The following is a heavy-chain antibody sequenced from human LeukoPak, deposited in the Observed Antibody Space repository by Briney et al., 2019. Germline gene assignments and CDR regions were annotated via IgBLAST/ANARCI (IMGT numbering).Heavy chain of an antibody. D-gene: IGHD1-1*01. CDR1: GFTFSSYG. J-gene: IGHJ4*02. V-gene: IGHV3-30*19. Sequence: GGSLRLSCAASGFTFSSYGMHWVRQAPGKGLEWVAVISYDGSNKYYADSVKGRFTISRDNSKNTLYLQVNSLRAEDTAVYYCARDSVRQDGYFDYWGQGTLVTVSS. CDR3: ARDSVRQDGYFDY. CDR2: ISYDGSNK.